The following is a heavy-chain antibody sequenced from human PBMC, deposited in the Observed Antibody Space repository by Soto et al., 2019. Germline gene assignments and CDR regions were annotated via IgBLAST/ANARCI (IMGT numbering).Heavy chain of an antibody. CDR3: ARVGYSYGFDY. CDR1: GGSISSYY. Sequence: SETLSLTCTVSGGSISSYYWSWIRQPPGKGLEWIGYIYYSGSTNYNPSLKSRVTISVDTSKNQFSLKLSSVTAADTAVYYCARVGYSYGFDYWGQGTLVTVSS. J-gene: IGHJ4*02. CDR2: IYYSGST. D-gene: IGHD5-18*01. V-gene: IGHV4-59*01.